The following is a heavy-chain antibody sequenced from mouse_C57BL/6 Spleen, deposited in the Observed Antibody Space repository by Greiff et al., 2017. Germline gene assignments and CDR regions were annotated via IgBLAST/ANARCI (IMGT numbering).Heavy chain of an antibody. Sequence: QVQLQQPGAELVRPGSSVKLSCKASGYTFTSYWMDWVKQRPGQGLEWIGNIYPSDSDTHYNQKFKDKATLTADKTSSKAYMQQSSMTTEESAVYYCARRGWYPYVDYWGQGTTLTVSS. CDR3: ARRGWYPYVDY. V-gene: IGHV1-61*01. CDR1: GYTFTSYW. CDR2: IYPSDSDT. D-gene: IGHD2-1*01. J-gene: IGHJ2*01.